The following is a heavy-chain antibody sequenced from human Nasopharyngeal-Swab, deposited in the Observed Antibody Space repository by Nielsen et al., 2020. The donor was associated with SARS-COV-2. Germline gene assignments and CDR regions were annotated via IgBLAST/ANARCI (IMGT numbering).Heavy chain of an antibody. J-gene: IGHJ6*03. V-gene: IGHV1-69*01. Sequence: WVRQAPGQGLEWMGGIIPIFGTANYAQKFQGRVTITADESTSTAYMELSSLRSEDTAVYYCARGGITMVRGVIINYYYYYMDVWAKGPRSPSP. D-gene: IGHD3-10*01. CDR2: IIPIFGTA. CDR3: ARGGITMVRGVIINYYYYYMDV.